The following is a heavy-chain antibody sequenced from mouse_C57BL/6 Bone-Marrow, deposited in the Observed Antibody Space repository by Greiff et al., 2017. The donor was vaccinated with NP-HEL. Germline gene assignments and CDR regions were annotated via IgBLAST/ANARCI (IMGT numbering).Heavy chain of an antibody. CDR1: GFTFSSYA. Sequence: EVQGVESGEGLVKPGGSLKLSCAASGFTFSSYAMSWVRQTPEKRLEWVAYISSGGDYIYYADTVKGRFTISRDNARNTLYLQMSSLKSEDTAMNYCTRDLDGYYFDYWGQGTTLTVSS. V-gene: IGHV5-9-1*02. D-gene: IGHD2-3*01. CDR2: ISSGGDYI. CDR3: TRDLDGYYFDY. J-gene: IGHJ2*01.